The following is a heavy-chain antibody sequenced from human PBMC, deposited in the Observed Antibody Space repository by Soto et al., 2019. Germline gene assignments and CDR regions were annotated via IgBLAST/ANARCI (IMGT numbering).Heavy chain of an antibody. V-gene: IGHV4-31*03. J-gene: IGHJ4*02. CDR2: IYYSGST. CDR3: TRDGAAGTFVFDY. CDR1: GGSISSGGYY. D-gene: IGHD6-13*01. Sequence: QVQLQESGPGLVKPSQTLSLTCTVSGGSISSGGYYWSWIRQHPGKGLEWIGYIYYSGSTYYNPSLKSRVTISVDTSKNQFSLKLSSVTAADTAVYYCTRDGAAGTFVFDYWGQGTLVTVSS.